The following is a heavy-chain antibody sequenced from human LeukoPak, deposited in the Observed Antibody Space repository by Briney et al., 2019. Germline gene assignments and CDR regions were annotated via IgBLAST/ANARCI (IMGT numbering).Heavy chain of an antibody. CDR2: IYYSGST. CDR1: GGSISSYY. V-gene: IGHV4-59*01. CDR3: VRASYYDSSGYYYWFDP. Sequence: SETLSLTCTVSGGSISSYYWSWIRQPPGKGLEWIGYIYYSGSTNYNPSLKSRVTISVDTSKNQFFLKLSSVTAADTAVYYCVRASYYDSSGYYYWFDPWGQGTLVTVSS. J-gene: IGHJ5*02. D-gene: IGHD3-22*01.